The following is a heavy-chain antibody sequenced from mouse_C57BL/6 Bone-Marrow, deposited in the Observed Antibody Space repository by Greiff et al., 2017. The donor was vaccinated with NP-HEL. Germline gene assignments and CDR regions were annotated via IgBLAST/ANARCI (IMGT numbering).Heavy chain of an antibody. D-gene: IGHD2-3*01. J-gene: IGHJ1*03. V-gene: IGHV1-75*01. CDR2: ICPGSGST. Sequence: QVQLQQSGPELVKPGASVKISCKASGYTFTDYYINWVKQRPGQGLEWIGWICPGSGSTYYNEKFKGKATLTVDKSSSTAYMLLSILTSEDSAVYFCARSDGHKLDWYFDVWGTGTTVTVSS. CDR3: ARSDGHKLDWYFDV. CDR1: GYTFTDYY.